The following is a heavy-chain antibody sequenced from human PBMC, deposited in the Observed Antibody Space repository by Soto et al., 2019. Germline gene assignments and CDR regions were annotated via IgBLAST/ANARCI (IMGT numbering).Heavy chain of an antibody. CDR2: INGDGSFT. CDR3: AQSKVGATSNYFDY. CDR1: AFTFKNHW. V-gene: IGHV3-74*01. J-gene: IGHJ4*02. Sequence: GSLRLSCAASAFTFKNHWMHWVRQVPGKGPVWVSRINGDGSFTSYADAVKGRFTISRDNAKNTLSLQMNSLRAEDTAVYYCAQSKVGATSNYFDYWGQGTLVTVSS. D-gene: IGHD1-26*01.